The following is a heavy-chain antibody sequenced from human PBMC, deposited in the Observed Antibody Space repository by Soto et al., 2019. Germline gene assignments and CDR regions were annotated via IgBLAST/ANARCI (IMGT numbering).Heavy chain of an antibody. V-gene: IGHV3-30*18. CDR1: GVTFRTYG. D-gene: IGHD3-3*01. J-gene: IGHJ3*01. Sequence: QVQLVESGGGVVQPGRSLTLSCVVSGVTFRTYGIHWVRQAPGKGLEWVAVISYDGDYNSYADSVKGRFSISRDNSKNTVYLQLTSLGAEDTALYYCAKSDRGVFGVVMSPALDPLDVWGQGTMVAVSS. CDR3: AKSDRGVFGVVMSPALDPLDV. CDR2: ISYDGDYN.